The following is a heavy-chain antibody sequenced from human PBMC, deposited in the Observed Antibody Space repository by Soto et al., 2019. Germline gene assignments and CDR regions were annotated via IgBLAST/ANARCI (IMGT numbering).Heavy chain of an antibody. D-gene: IGHD1-7*01. CDR2: ISSNGGTT. J-gene: IGHJ4*02. Sequence: EVQLAESGGGMVQPGGSLRLSCVASGFTFSSYDMHWVRQAPGKGLEYVSSISSNGGTTYYGNSVKGRFTIPRDNSKNTLYLQMGSLRAEDMAVYYCVRRVSGNYDYWGQGTLVNVSS. CDR3: VRRVSGNYDY. CDR1: GFTFSSYD. V-gene: IGHV3-64*01.